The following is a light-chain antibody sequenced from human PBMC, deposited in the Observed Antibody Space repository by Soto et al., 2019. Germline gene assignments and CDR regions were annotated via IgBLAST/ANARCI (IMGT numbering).Light chain of an antibody. CDR3: EGYGRSLFT. CDR2: GAS. Sequence: EIVLTQSPGTLSLSPGERATLSCRASQSVSSNYFTWYQQKPGQAPRLLIYGASSRAPGIPDSVSGRGSGRDSTLTISGLEAEECAVYYCEGYGRSLFTFRPQTNVAIK. V-gene: IGKV3-20*01. CDR1: QSVSSNY. J-gene: IGKJ3*01.